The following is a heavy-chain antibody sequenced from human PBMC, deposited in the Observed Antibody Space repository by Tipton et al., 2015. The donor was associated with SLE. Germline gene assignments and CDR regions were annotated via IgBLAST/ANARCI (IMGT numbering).Heavy chain of an antibody. V-gene: IGHV4-39*07. Sequence: TLSLTCTVSGGSISSSSYYWGWIRQPPGKGLEWIGGIYYSGSTYYNPSLKSRVTISVDTSTNQFSLKLSSATAADTAVYYCASGERVRGVSSYYYYVDVWGEGTTVTVSS. D-gene: IGHD3-10*01. CDR1: GGSISSSSYY. J-gene: IGHJ6*03. CDR3: ASGERVRGVSSYYYYVDV. CDR2: IYYSGST.